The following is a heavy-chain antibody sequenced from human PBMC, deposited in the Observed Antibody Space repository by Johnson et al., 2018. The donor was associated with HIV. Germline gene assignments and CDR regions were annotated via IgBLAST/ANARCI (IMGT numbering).Heavy chain of an antibody. J-gene: IGHJ3*02. D-gene: IGHD6-13*01. V-gene: IGHV3-30-3*01. CDR3: ARSGTAVDGYSSSLGDAFDI. CDR2: ISYDGSNK. Sequence: QVQLVESGGGLVQPGGSLRLSCSASGFTFSSYAIHWVRQAPGKGLEWVAVISYDGSNKFYADSVKGRFTISSANSKNTLYLQMNSLNTEDTAVYYCARSGTAVDGYSSSLGDAFDIWGQGTMVTVSA. CDR1: GFTFSSYA.